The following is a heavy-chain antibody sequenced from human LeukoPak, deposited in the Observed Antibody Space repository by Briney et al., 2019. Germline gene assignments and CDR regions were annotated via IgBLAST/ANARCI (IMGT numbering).Heavy chain of an antibody. V-gene: IGHV4-61*09. CDR2: IYTSGST. CDR1: GGSISSGGHY. Sequence: SETLSLTCSVSGGSISSGGHYWSWIRQPAGKGLEWIGHIYTSGSTNYNPSLKSRVTISVDPPKNEFSLNLRSVTAADTGLYYCARVGGGPRHFDLWGRGTLVTVSS. D-gene: IGHD4-23*01. CDR3: ARVGGGPRHFDL. J-gene: IGHJ2*01.